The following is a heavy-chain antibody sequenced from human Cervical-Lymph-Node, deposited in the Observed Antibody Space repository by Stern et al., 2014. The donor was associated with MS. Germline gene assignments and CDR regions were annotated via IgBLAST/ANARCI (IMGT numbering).Heavy chain of an antibody. CDR3: ARRELDGGYDWRYNWFDP. CDR2: VYYNGHT. V-gene: IGHV4-39*01. D-gene: IGHD5-12*01. J-gene: IGHJ5*02. CDR1: GGYIRLSSYY. Sequence: VQLVESGPGLVKPSETLSLTCSVSGGYIRLSSYYWGWIRQPPGKGLEWIGSVYYNGHTSYNPSLTSRVTISVDTSKNQFSLQLRSVTAADTAVYYCARRELDGGYDWRYNWFDPWGQGTLVTVSS.